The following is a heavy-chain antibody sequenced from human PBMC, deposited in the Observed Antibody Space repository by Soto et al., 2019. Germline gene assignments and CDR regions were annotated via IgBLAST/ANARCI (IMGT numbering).Heavy chain of an antibody. V-gene: IGHV3-21*01. D-gene: IGHD3-3*01. J-gene: IGHJ6*02. CDR3: ARQYYDFWSGYNSYGMDV. Sequence: GGSLRLSCAASGFTFSSYSMTWVRQAPGKGLEWVCSISSSSSYIYYADSVKVRFTISRDNAKSSLYLQMNSLRAEDTAVYYCARQYYDFWSGYNSYGMDVWGQGTTVTVSS. CDR2: ISSSSSYI. CDR1: GFTFSSYS.